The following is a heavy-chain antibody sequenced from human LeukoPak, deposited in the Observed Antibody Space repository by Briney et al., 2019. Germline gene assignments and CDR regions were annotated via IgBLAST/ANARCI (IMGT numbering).Heavy chain of an antibody. V-gene: IGHV3-21*01. CDR1: GFTFSSSA. J-gene: IGHJ5*02. Sequence: GGSLRLSCTASGFTFSSSAMDWVRQAPGKGLEWVSAVSGSGDTIYYADSVKGRFTISRDNAKNSLYLQMNSLRAEDTAVYYCARNPSSGWYSGWFDPWGQGTLVTVSS. D-gene: IGHD6-19*01. CDR2: VSGSGDTI. CDR3: ARNPSSGWYSGWFDP.